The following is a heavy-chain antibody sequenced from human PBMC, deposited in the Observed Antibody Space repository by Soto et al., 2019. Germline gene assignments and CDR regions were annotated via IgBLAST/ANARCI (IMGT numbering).Heavy chain of an antibody. D-gene: IGHD6-13*01. CDR2: VNHGGTS. Sequence: PSETLSLTCAVYGGSFSSYYWDWIRQPPGKGLEWIGEVNHGGTSNYNPSLKSRAIISVDTSKNQFSPKLSSVTAADTAVHYCARRKQQLVKSRCAFDIWGQGTMVTVSS. CDR1: GGSFSSYY. J-gene: IGHJ3*02. V-gene: IGHV4-34*01. CDR3: ARRKQQLVKSRCAFDI.